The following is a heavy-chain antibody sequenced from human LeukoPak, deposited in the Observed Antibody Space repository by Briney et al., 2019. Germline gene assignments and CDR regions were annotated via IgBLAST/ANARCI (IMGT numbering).Heavy chain of an antibody. V-gene: IGHV4-34*01. CDR2: IYFGGRT. J-gene: IGHJ4*02. D-gene: IGHD3-22*01. CDR1: GGSFSGYY. Sequence: SETLSLTCAVYGGSFSGYYWSWIRQPPGKGLEWIGSIYFGGRTYYNPSLKSRVTISVDTSKNQFSLKLSSVTAADTAVYYCARQGPYYNDRRSSFDYWGQGTLVTVSS. CDR3: ARQGPYYNDRRSSFDY.